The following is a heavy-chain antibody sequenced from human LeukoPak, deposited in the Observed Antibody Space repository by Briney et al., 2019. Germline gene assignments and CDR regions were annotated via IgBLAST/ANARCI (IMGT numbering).Heavy chain of an antibody. CDR1: GYTFTSYG. J-gene: IGHJ4*02. D-gene: IGHD6-13*01. CDR3: ASGGDRIAAAGTGGDY. CDR2: ISAYNGNT. Sequence: ASVKVSCKASGYTFTSYGISWVRQAPGQGLEWMGWISAYNGNTNYAQKLQGRVTMTTDTSTSTAYMELRSLRSDDTAVYYCASGGDRIAAAGTGGDYWGQGPLVTVSS. V-gene: IGHV1-18*01.